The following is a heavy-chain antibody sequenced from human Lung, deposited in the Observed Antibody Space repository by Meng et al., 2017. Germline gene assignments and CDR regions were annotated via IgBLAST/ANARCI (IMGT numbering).Heavy chain of an antibody. D-gene: IGHD3-22*01. CDR2: IYWDDEK. Sequence: QITLKESGPALVKPTQTLTLTCTLSGSSLSTSGVAVGWIRQPPGKALEWLALIYWDDEKRYIPSLKSRLTITKDTSKNHVVLTMTNMDPVDTATYYCAHSWGSGYYFGPLDYWGQGTLVTVSS. CDR3: AHSWGSGYYFGPLDY. V-gene: IGHV2-5*02. J-gene: IGHJ4*02. CDR1: GSSLSTSGVA.